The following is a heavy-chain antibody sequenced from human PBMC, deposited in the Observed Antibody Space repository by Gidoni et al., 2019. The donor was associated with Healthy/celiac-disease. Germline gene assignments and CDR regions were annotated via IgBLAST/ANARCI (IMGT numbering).Heavy chain of an antibody. Sequence: EVQLLESGGGLVQPGGSLRLSCAASGFTFSSYAMSWVRQAPGKGLEWVSAISGSGGSTYYADSVKGRFTISRDNSKNTLYLQMNSLRAEDTAVYYCAKAGPRYFDWFEGRYFDYWGQGTLVTVSS. CDR3: AKAGPRYFDWFEGRYFDY. V-gene: IGHV3-23*01. D-gene: IGHD3-9*01. J-gene: IGHJ4*02. CDR1: GFTFSSYA. CDR2: ISGSGGST.